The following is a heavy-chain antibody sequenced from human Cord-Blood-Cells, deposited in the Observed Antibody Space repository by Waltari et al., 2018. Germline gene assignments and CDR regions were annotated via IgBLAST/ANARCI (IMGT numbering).Heavy chain of an antibody. J-gene: IGHJ4*02. Sequence: QVQLVESGGGVVQPGGSLRLSCAASGFTFSSYGMHWVRQAPGKGMEWVAFIRYDGSNKYYADSVKGRFTISRDNSKNTLYLQMNSLRAEDTAVYYCAKDSGQQLDYWGQGTLVTVSS. V-gene: IGHV3-30*02. CDR3: AKDSGQQLDY. D-gene: IGHD6-13*01. CDR2: IRYDGSNK. CDR1: GFTFSSYG.